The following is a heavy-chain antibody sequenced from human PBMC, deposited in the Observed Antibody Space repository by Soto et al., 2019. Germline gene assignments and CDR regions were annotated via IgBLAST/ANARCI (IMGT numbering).Heavy chain of an antibody. J-gene: IGHJ6*03. V-gene: IGHV3-23*01. CDR1: GFTFSSYA. D-gene: IGHD3-9*01. CDR2: ISGSGGST. CDR3: ANMGPFGIYYDILTGYYDYYYYYMDV. Sequence: HPGGSLRLSCAASGFTFSSYAMSWVRQAPGKGLEWVSAISGSGGSTYYADSVKGRFTISRDNSKNTLYLQMNSLRAEDTAVYYCANMGPFGIYYDILTGYYDYYYYYMDVWGKGTTVTVSS.